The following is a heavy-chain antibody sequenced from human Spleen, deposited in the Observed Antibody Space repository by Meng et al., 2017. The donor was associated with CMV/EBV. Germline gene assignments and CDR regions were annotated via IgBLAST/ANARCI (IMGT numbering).Heavy chain of an antibody. D-gene: IGHD4-11*01. J-gene: IGHJ4*02. CDR1: GFTFSSYA. V-gene: IGHV3-23*01. CDR3: ASPHDNTNYCFDY. Sequence: GGSLRLSCAASGFTFSSYAMSWVRQAPGKGLEWVSAISGSGGSTYYADSLKGRFTISRDNAKNSLYLQMNSLRAEDTAVYYCASPHDNTNYCFDYWGQGTLVTVSS. CDR2: ISGSGGST.